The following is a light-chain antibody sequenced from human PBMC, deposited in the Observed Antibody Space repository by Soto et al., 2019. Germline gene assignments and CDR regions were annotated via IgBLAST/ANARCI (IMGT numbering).Light chain of an antibody. CDR2: DVS. CDR3: SSFTSTTTYV. Sequence: QSVLTQPASVSGSPGESIAISCTGTSSDVGSHDLVSWYQQQSGKVPKLIIYDVSSRPSGVSNRFSGSKSGNTASLTISGLQAEDEADYYCSSFTSTTTYVFGPGTRSPS. CDR1: SSDVGSHDL. V-gene: IGLV2-14*02. J-gene: IGLJ1*01.